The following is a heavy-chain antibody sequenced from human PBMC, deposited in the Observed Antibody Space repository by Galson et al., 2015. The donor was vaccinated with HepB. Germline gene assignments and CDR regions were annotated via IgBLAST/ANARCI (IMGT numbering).Heavy chain of an antibody. CDR2: IDPSDSYT. D-gene: IGHD2-15*01. CDR1: GYSFTSYW. V-gene: IGHV5-10-1*01. CDR3: ARGPYCSGGSCYYYYYGMDV. J-gene: IGHJ6*02. Sequence: QSGAEVKKPGESLRISCKGSGYSFTSYWISWVRQMPGKGLEWMGRIDPSDSYTNYSPSFQGHVTISADKSISTAYLQWSSLKASDTAMYYCARGPYCSGGSCYYYYYGMDVWGQGTTVTVSS.